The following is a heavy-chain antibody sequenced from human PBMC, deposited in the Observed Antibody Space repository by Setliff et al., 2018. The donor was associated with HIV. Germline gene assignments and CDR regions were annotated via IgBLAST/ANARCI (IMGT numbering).Heavy chain of an antibody. CDR2: IIPGSGIV. J-gene: IGHJ3*02. V-gene: IGHV1-69*10. CDR1: GNTFTKYP. D-gene: IGHD2-15*01. CDR3: VRGGVGVVAGVDDPFDI. Sequence: ASVKVSCKTSGNTFTKYPISWVRQAPGQGLEWVGGIIPGSGIVKYAQRFQGRVTISADMSSNTAYMELTSLTSRDTGIYYCVRGGVGVVAGVDDPFDIWGQGTVVTVSS.